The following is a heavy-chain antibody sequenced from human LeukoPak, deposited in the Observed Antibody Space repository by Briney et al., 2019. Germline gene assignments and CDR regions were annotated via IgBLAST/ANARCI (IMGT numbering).Heavy chain of an antibody. D-gene: IGHD5-12*01. J-gene: IGHJ6*02. CDR2: IYNSVRT. CDR1: GGSVSSGSYY. Sequence: SETLSLTCSVSGGSVSSGSYYWSWIRQPPGKGLECIGYIYNSVRTNYTPSIKSRVTISVDTSKNQLSLKLSSVTAADTAVYFCVRDLVATIDHYYYGMDVWGQGTTVTVSS. CDR3: VRDLVATIDHYYYGMDV. V-gene: IGHV4-61*01.